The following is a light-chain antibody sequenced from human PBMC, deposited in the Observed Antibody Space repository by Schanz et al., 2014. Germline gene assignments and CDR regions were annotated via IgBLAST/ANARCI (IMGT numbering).Light chain of an antibody. J-gene: IGKJ2*01. CDR3: QQYDAWPRT. V-gene: IGKV3D-15*01. Sequence: EIVMTQSPATLSLSPGERATLSCRASQIVSNDLAWYQQKPGQAPRLLIYGASSRATGIPDRFSGSGSGTDFTLTISRLQSEDFAVYYCQQYDAWPRTFGQGTKLEIK. CDR2: GAS. CDR1: QIVSND.